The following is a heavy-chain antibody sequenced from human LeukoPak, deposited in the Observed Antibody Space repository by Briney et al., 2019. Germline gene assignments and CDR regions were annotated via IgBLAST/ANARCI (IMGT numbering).Heavy chain of an antibody. J-gene: IGHJ4*02. D-gene: IGHD3-10*01. CDR1: GGSISSYY. CDR2: IYYSGST. Sequence: ASETLSLTCTVSGGSISSYYWSWIRQPPGKGLEWIGSIYYSGSTYYNPSLKSRVTISVDTSKNQFSLKLSSVTAADTAVYYCARHQKSSYYSSFDYWGQGTLVTVSS. CDR3: ARHQKSSYYSSFDY. V-gene: IGHV4-39*01.